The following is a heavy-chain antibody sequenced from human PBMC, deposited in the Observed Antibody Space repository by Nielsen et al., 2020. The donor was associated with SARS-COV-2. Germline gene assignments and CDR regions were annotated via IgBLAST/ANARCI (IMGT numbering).Heavy chain of an antibody. V-gene: IGHV4-30-4*01. CDR3: ARDRYSSGYYYYYGMDV. CDR1: GGSISSGDYY. CDR2: IYYSGST. D-gene: IGHD6-19*01. Sequence: SETLSLTCTVSGGSISSGDYYWSWIRQPPGKGLEWIGYIYYSGSTYYNPSLKSRVTISVDTSKNQFSLKLSSVTAADTAMYYCARDRYSSGYYYYYGMDVWGQGTTVTVSS. J-gene: IGHJ6*02.